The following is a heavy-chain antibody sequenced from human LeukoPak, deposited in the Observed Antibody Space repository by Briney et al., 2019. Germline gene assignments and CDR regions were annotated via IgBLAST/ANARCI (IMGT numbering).Heavy chain of an antibody. D-gene: IGHD6-13*01. J-gene: IGHJ4*02. CDR2: INTHNGNT. V-gene: IGHV1-18*01. CDR1: GYTFASYG. CDR3: ARDTPQHLKRYDY. Sequence: ASVTVSCKASGYTFASYGFSWVRQAPGQGLEWMGWINTHNGNTKYAQQYQGRVTMTTDTSTSTVYMELRSLRSDDTAVYFCARDTPQHLKRYDYWGQGTQVTVSS.